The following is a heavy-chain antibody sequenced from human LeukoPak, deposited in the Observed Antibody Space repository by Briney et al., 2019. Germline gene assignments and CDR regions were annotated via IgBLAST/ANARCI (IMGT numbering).Heavy chain of an antibody. CDR3: AREDDYGDYYYYYYMDV. CDR1: GFTFSSYE. Sequence: PGGSLRLSCAASGFTFSSYEMNWVRQAPGKGLEWVSYISSSGSTIYYADSVKGRFTISRDNAKNSLYLQMNSLRAEDTAVYYCAREDDYGDYYYYYYMDVWGKGTTVTVSS. D-gene: IGHD4-17*01. CDR2: ISSSGSTI. J-gene: IGHJ6*03. V-gene: IGHV3-48*03.